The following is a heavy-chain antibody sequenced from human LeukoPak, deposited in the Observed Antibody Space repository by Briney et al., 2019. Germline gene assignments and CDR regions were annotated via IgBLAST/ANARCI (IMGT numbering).Heavy chain of an antibody. V-gene: IGHV4-59*01. CDR1: GGSISSYY. Sequence: SETLSLTCTVSGGSISSYYWSWIRQPPGKGLEWIGYIYYSGSTNYNPSLKSRVTISVDTSKNQFSLKLSSVTAADTAVYYCASVRYSYGNVVSWGQGTLVTVSS. CDR2: IYYSGST. CDR3: ASVRYSYGNVVS. D-gene: IGHD5-18*01. J-gene: IGHJ5*02.